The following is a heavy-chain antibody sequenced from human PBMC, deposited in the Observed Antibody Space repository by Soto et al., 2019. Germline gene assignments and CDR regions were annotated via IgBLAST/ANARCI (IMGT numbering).Heavy chain of an antibody. D-gene: IGHD3-16*02. Sequence: QVQLQESGPGLVKPSQTLSLTCTVSGGSIINGGFYWTWIRQRPGKGLEWIGNIFYSGTIDYNPSLKSRVAISIDTSKNQFSLKLTSVTAADTSIYYCASHRRSIWGNYRPPFDYWGQGTLVIVSS. CDR1: GGSIINGGFY. V-gene: IGHV4-31*03. CDR3: ASHRRSIWGNYRPPFDY. CDR2: IFYSGTI. J-gene: IGHJ4*02.